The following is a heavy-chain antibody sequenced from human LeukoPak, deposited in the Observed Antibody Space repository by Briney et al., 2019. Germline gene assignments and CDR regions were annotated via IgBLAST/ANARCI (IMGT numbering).Heavy chain of an antibody. V-gene: IGHV3-23*01. J-gene: IGHJ4*02. CDR1: GFTFSSYE. CDR2: ISVSGNT. Sequence: GVLRLSCAASGFTFSSYEMNWVRQAPGKGLEWVSAISVSGNTYHADSVKGRFTISRDSSKNTLYLQMNRLRAEDAAVYYCAKAPVTTCSGAYCYPFDYWGQGTLVTVSS. D-gene: IGHD2-21*01. CDR3: AKAPVTTCSGAYCYPFDY.